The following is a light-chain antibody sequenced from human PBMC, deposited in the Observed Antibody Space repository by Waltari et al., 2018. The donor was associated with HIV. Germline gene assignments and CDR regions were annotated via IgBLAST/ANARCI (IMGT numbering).Light chain of an antibody. Sequence: QSALTQPRSVSGSPGQSVTISCTGTSSDVGVYDYVSWYQHHPDKAPTLMIYDVSKRPSGVSDRFSGSKSGNTASLTISGLQAEDEGEYYCCSYAGSYNWVFGGGTRVTVL. CDR1: SSDVGVYDY. V-gene: IGLV2-11*01. CDR3: CSYAGSYNWV. CDR2: DVS. J-gene: IGLJ3*02.